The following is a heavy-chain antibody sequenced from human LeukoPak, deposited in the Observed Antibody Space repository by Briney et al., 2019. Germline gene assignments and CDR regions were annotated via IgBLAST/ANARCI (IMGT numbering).Heavy chain of an antibody. Sequence: GGSLRLSCAASAFTFSSYSMNWVRQAPGKGLEWVSSISSSSSYIYYADSVKGRFTISRDNSKNTLYLQMNSLRAEDTAVYYCAKAGRNWSGYYTWFDPWGQGTLVTVSS. V-gene: IGHV3-21*04. CDR3: AKAGRNWSGYYTWFDP. CDR2: ISSSSSYI. J-gene: IGHJ5*02. D-gene: IGHD3-3*01. CDR1: AFTFSSYS.